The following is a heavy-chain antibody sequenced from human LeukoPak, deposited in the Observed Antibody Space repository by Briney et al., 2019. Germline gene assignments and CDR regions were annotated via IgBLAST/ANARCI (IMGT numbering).Heavy chain of an antibody. CDR3: AREGYSSSWYYFDY. CDR1: GYTFTDYY. D-gene: IGHD6-13*01. V-gene: IGHV1-18*04. J-gene: IGHJ4*02. CDR2: ISAYNGNT. Sequence: ASIKVSCKASGYTFTDYYIHWVRQAPGQGLEWMGWISAYNGNTNYAQKLQGRVTMTTDTSTSTAYMELRSLRSDDTAVYYCAREGYSSSWYYFDYWGQGTLVTVSS.